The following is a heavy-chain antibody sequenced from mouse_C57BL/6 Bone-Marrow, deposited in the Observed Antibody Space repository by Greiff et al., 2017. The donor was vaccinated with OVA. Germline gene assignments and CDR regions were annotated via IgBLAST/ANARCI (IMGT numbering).Heavy chain of an antibody. Sequence: QVQLQQSGAELVKPGASVKMSCKASGYTFTTYPIEWMKQNHGKSLEWIGNFHPYNDDTKYNEKFKGKATLTVEKSSSTVYLELSSLTSDDSAFDYCARGGLRGGRYYFDDWGQGTTLTVSS. CDR2: FHPYNDDT. J-gene: IGHJ2*01. D-gene: IGHD2-4*01. CDR3: ARGGLRGGRYYFDD. CDR1: GYTFTTYP. V-gene: IGHV1-47*01.